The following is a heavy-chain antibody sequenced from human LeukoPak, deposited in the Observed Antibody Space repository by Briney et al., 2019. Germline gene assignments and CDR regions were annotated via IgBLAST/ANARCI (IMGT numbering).Heavy chain of an antibody. CDR1: GFTFSSYG. Sequence: GGSLRLSCAASGFTFSSYGMHWVRQAPGQGLEWVAVIWYDGSNKYYADSVKGRFTISRDNSKNTLYLQMNSLRAEDTAVYYCARDCSSTSCYSHGFDYWGQGSLVTVSS. V-gene: IGHV3-33*01. CDR3: ARDCSSTSCYSHGFDY. J-gene: IGHJ4*02. D-gene: IGHD2-2*01. CDR2: IWYDGSNK.